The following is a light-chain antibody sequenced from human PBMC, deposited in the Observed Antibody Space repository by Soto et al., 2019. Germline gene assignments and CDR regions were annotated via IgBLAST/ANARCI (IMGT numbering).Light chain of an antibody. J-gene: IGKJ1*01. V-gene: IGKV1-5*01. CDR1: QTINRW. Sequence: DIPMTQSPSTLSASVGDRVTITCRASQTINRWLAWYQQKPGKAPKLLIYDVSTLGSGVPSRFSGSGSGTDFTLTISNLQPDDFATYYCQQYNTFWTFGQGTKVEIK. CDR2: DVS. CDR3: QQYNTFWT.